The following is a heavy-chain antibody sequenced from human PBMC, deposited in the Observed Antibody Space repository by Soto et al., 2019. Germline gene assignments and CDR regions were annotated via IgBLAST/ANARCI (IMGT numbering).Heavy chain of an antibody. J-gene: IGHJ4*02. CDR3: ATGLNYFDY. Sequence: SETLSLTCTVSGGSITSSYYYWGWIRQPPGKGLEWIGSMYYSGSSYYSPSLKSRVTIFVDTSKNQFSLELSSVTAADTAVYYCATGLNYFDYWGQGTLVTVLL. CDR1: GGSITSSYYY. CDR2: MYYSGSS. V-gene: IGHV4-39*01. D-gene: IGHD2-21*02.